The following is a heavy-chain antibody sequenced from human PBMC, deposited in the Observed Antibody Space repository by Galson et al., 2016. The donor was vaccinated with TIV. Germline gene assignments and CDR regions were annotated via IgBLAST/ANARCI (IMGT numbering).Heavy chain of an antibody. V-gene: IGHV3-53*03. Sequence: SLRLSCAASGFHFSAHYMAWVRHPPGKGLEWVSLIFTDGPTYYADSGKGRFTISIDHSKNTVFLQMTNLRADDTAVYYCARTTPAEIQLGYYFDYWGQGTPLTVSS. CDR2: IFTDGPT. CDR1: GFHFSAHY. D-gene: IGHD1-1*01. J-gene: IGHJ4*02. CDR3: ARTTPAEIQLGYYFDY.